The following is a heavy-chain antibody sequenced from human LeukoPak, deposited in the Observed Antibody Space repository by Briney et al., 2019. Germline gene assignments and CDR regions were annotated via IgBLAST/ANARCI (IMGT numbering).Heavy chain of an antibody. D-gene: IGHD6-13*01. Sequence: GGSLRLSCAASGFTFSSYAMHWVRQAPGKGLEWVSAISGSGGSIYYADSVKGRFTISRDNSKNTLYLQMNSLRAEDTAVYYCAKDAPAYSSSWYHFDYWGQGTLVTVSS. CDR3: AKDAPAYSSSWYHFDY. CDR2: ISGSGGSI. V-gene: IGHV3-23*01. CDR1: GFTFSSYA. J-gene: IGHJ4*02.